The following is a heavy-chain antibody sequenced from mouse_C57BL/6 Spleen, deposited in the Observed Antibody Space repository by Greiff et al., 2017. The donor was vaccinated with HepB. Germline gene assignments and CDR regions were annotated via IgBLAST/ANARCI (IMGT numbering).Heavy chain of an antibody. CDR2: IYPGSGST. V-gene: IGHV1-55*01. CDR1: GYTFTSYW. D-gene: IGHD1-1*01. J-gene: IGHJ1*03. CDR3: ARGGYYGSSYGYFDV. Sequence: VQLQQSGAELVKPGASVKMSCKASGYTFTSYWITWVKQRPGQGLEWIGDIYPGSGSTNYNEKFKSKATLTVDTSSSTAYMQLSSLTSEDSAVYYCARGGYYGSSYGYFDVWGTGTTVTVSS.